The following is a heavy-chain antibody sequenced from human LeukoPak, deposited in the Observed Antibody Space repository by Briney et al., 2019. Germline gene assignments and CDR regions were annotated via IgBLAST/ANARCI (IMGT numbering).Heavy chain of an antibody. V-gene: IGHV1-69*04. Sequence: SVKVSCKASGGTFSSYAISWVRQAPGQGLEWMGRIIPILGIANYAQKFQGRVTITADKSTSTAYMELSSLRSEDTAVYYCAGGNRYSGYDASFDYWGQGTLVTVSS. D-gene: IGHD5-12*01. CDR2: IIPILGIA. J-gene: IGHJ4*02. CDR3: AGGNRYSGYDASFDY. CDR1: GGTFSSYA.